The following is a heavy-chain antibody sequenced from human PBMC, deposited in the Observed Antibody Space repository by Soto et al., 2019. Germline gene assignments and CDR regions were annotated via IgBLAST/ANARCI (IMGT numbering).Heavy chain of an antibody. CDR1: GGSIGSVACC. V-gene: IGHV4-31*02. Sequence: ASETPSLRSSVAGGSIGSVACCWSWIRQHPGKGLEWIGYISHSGSTYYTPSLKSRVIISADTSKNQFSVNLTSVTAADTAVYYSAREYTYGSNFFDCWGQGALVTVSS. J-gene: IGHJ4*02. CDR2: ISHSGST. CDR3: AREYTYGSNFFDC. D-gene: IGHD5-18*01.